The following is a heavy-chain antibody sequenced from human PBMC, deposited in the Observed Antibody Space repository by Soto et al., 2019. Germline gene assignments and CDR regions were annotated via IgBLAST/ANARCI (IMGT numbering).Heavy chain of an antibody. D-gene: IGHD2-15*01. CDR3: AKVGCSGGSCYSPVRAFDI. Sequence: GGSLRLSCAASGFTFSSYAMSWVRQAPGKGLEWVSAISGSGGSTYYADSVKGRFTISRDNSKNTLYLQMNSPRAEDTAVYYCAKVGCSGGSCYSPVRAFDIWGQGTMVTVSS. V-gene: IGHV3-23*01. CDR1: GFTFSSYA. J-gene: IGHJ3*02. CDR2: ISGSGGST.